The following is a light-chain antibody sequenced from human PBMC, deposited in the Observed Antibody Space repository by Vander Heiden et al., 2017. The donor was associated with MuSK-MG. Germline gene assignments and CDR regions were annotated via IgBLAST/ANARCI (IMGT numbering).Light chain of an antibody. J-gene: IGKJ4*01. Sequence: AVRITQSPSSFSASTGDRVTITCRASQGISTYLAWYQQKRGEAPKLLLYAVSTLQGGVPSRFSGSGSGTDFTLTISCLHSADFATYSCQQDAAYPLTFGGGTKVEIK. CDR2: AVS. V-gene: IGKV1-8*01. CDR1: QGISTY. CDR3: QQDAAYPLT.